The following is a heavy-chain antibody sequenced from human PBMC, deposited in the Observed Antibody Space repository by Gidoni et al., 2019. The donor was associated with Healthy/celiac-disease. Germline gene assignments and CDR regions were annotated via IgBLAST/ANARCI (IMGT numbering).Heavy chain of an antibody. V-gene: IGHV3-30*18. D-gene: IGHD6-13*01. Sequence: QVQLVESGGGVVQPGRSLRLSCAASGFTFSSYGMHWFRQDPGKGLGGVAVISYDGSNKDYADSVKGGFTISRDNSKNTLYLQMNSLRAEDTAVYYCAKDMEGQYSSSWYSSYYYYGMDVWGQGTTVTVSS. CDR3: AKDMEGQYSSSWYSSYYYYGMDV. CDR2: ISYDGSNK. CDR1: GFTFSSYG. J-gene: IGHJ6*02.